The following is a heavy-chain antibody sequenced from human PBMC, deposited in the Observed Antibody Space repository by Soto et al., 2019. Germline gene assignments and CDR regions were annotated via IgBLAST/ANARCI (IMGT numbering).Heavy chain of an antibody. D-gene: IGHD6-19*01. Sequence: SVKVSCKASGGTFISYTISWVRQAPGQGLEWKGRIIPILGIANYAQKLQGRETITADKSTSTAYMELSSLKTEDSAVYYCAGDSSGWSSWGQGTLVTVSS. J-gene: IGHJ4*02. CDR1: GGTFISYT. CDR3: AGDSSGWSS. CDR2: IIPILGIA. V-gene: IGHV1-69*04.